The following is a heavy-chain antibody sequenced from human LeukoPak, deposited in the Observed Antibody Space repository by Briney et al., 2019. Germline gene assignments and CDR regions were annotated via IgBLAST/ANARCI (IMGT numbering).Heavy chain of an antibody. V-gene: IGHV5-51*01. CDR1: GYSFTSYW. CDR2: IYPGDSDT. Sequence: GESLKISCKGSGYSFTSYWIGWVRQMPGKGLGWMGIIYPGDSDTRYSPSFQGQVTISADKSISTAYLQWSSLKASDTAMYYCARRYYDILTGSKFDIWGQGTMVTVSS. J-gene: IGHJ3*02. D-gene: IGHD3-9*01. CDR3: ARRYYDILTGSKFDI.